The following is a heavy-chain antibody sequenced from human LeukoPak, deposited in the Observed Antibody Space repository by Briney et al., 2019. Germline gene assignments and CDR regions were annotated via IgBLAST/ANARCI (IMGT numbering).Heavy chain of an antibody. Sequence: SETLSLTCTVSGGSVSSYYWSWIRQPPGKGLEWIGYIYYSGSTNYNPSLKSRVTISVDTSKNQFSLKLSSVTAADTAVYYCARGAPYPIFGVFYFDYWGQGTLVTVSS. CDR2: IYYSGST. CDR1: GGSVSSYY. D-gene: IGHD3-3*01. J-gene: IGHJ4*02. CDR3: ARGAPYPIFGVFYFDY. V-gene: IGHV4-59*02.